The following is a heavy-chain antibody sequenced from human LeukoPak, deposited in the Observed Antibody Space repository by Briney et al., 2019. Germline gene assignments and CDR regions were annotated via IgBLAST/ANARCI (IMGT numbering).Heavy chain of an antibody. V-gene: IGHV1-46*01. CDR1: GYTFTSYG. CDR3: ARAYYFASSGYYFPVDY. Sequence: ASVKVSCKASGYTFTSYGISWVRQAPGQGLEWMGIINPSGGSTNYAQKFRGRVTMTRDTSTSTVYMELSSLRSEDTAVYYCARAYYFASSGYYFPVDYWGQGTLVTVSS. CDR2: INPSGGST. D-gene: IGHD3-22*01. J-gene: IGHJ4*02.